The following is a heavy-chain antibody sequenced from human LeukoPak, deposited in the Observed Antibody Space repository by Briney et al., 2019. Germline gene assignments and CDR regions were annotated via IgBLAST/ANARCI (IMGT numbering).Heavy chain of an antibody. CDR1: GFTL. D-gene: IGHD3-16*01. J-gene: IGHJ4*02. V-gene: IGHV3-74*01. CDR2: INSDGSTT. CDR3: ARDTAGIGVDY. Sequence: PGRSLRLSCEASGFTLMHWVRQAPGKGLVWVSRINSDGSTTNYADSVKGRFTISRDNAKNTLYLQMNGLRAEDTAVYHCARDTAGIGVDYWGQGTLVTVSS.